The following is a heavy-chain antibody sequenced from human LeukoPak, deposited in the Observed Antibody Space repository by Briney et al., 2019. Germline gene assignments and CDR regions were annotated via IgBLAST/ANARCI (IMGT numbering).Heavy chain of an antibody. CDR1: GFTFSNYG. J-gene: IGHJ4*02. CDR2: IRFDGSKT. D-gene: IGHD3-22*01. CDR3: ARARGYDGSDYYYGFFDY. Sequence: GGSLRLSCAASGFTFSNYGMHWVRQAPGKGLEWVAVIRFDGSKTYHADSVKGRFTISRDNSKNMLYLQMNSLRAEDTAVYYCARARGYDGSDYYYGFFDYWGQGTLVTVSS. V-gene: IGHV3-33*01.